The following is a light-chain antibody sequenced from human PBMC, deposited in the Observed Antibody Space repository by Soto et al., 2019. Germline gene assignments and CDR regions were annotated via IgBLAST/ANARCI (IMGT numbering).Light chain of an antibody. CDR1: QAISNS. CDR2: AAS. CDR3: QKYNSAPRT. Sequence: DIQMTQSPSSLSASVGDRVTITCRASQAISNSLAWYQQKPGKVPKLLIYAASTLQSGVPSRFSGSGSGTDFTLTISSLQPEDVATYYCQKYNSAPRTFGQGTKVEIK. J-gene: IGKJ1*01. V-gene: IGKV1-27*01.